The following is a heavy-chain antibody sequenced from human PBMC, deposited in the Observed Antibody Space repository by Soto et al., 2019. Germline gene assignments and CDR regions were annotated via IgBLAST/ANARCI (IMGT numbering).Heavy chain of an antibody. CDR3: ARGVGFGYYYYHMDL. V-gene: IGHV4-61*01. D-gene: IGHD3-10*01. CDR2: IYYSGSA. J-gene: IGHJ6*02. CDR1: GDSVTSVSDY. Sequence: QVQLQESGPGLVKPSETLSLTCTVSGDSVTSVSDYWSWIRQPPVKRLEWIGYIYYSGSAAYNPSLRSRVTISIDTSKNQFSLKLTSVTAADTAVYYCARGVGFGYYYYHMDLWGQGTTVTVSS.